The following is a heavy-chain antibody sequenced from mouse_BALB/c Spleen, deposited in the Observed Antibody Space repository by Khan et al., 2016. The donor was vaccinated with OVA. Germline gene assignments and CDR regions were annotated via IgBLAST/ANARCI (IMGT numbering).Heavy chain of an antibody. CDR1: GYSITSDYA. J-gene: IGHJ3*01. V-gene: IGHV3-2*02. Sequence: EVQLQESGPGLVKPSQSLSLTCTVTGYSITSDYAWNWIRQFPGNKLEWMGYISYSGITSYTPSLKSRISITRDTSKNQFYLQLTSVTTEDTATYYCAMGRAYWGQGTLVTVSA. D-gene: IGHD4-1*01. CDR3: AMGRAY. CDR2: ISYSGIT.